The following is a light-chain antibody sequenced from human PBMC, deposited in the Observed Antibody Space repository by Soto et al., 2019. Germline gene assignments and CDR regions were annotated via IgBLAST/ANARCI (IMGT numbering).Light chain of an antibody. Sequence: DIPMPQSPSTLSASLGDSVTITCGASQSISSWLAWYQPQPGKAPTLLIYAASSLESGVPSRFSGSRSGTEFTLTTSSLQPDDFATDYGQQYNSYSGTFGQGTKVDIK. J-gene: IGKJ1*01. V-gene: IGKV1-5*01. CDR1: QSISSW. CDR3: QQYNSYSGT. CDR2: AAS.